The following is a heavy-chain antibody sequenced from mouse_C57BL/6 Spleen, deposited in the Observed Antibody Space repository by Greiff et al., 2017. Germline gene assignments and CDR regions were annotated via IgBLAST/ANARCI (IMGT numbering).Heavy chain of an antibody. D-gene: IGHD1-1*01. J-gene: IGHJ2*01. CDR3: ATYITTVVATRTY. CDR2: IYPGDGDT. Sequence: LVESGPELVKPGASVKISCKASGYAFSSSWMNWVKQRPGKGLEWIGRIYPGDGDTNYNGKFKGKATLTADKASSTAYMQLSSLTSEDSAVYFCATYITTVVATRTYWGQGTTLTVSS. CDR1: GYAFSSSW. V-gene: IGHV1-82*01.